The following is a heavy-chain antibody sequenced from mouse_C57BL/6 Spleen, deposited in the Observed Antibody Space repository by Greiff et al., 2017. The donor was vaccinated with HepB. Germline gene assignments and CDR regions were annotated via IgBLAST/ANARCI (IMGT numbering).Heavy chain of an antibody. J-gene: IGHJ1*03. CDR1: GYTFTSYW. V-gene: IGHV1-69*01. D-gene: IGHD2-3*01. CDR3: ARVDGYYGYFDV. Sequence: QVQLQQPGAELVMPGASVKLSCKASGYTFTSYWMHWVKQRPGQGLEWIGEIDPSDSYTNYNQKFKGKSTLTVDKSSSTAYMQLSSLTSEDSAVYYCARVDGYYGYFDVGGTGTTVTVSS. CDR2: IDPSDSYT.